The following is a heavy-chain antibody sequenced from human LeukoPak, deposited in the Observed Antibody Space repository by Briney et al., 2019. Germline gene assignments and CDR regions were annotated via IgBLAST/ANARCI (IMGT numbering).Heavy chain of an antibody. Sequence: SETLSLTCAVYGGSFSGYHWSWIRQPPGKGLEWIGEINHSGSTNYNPSLKSRVTISVDTSKNQFSLKLSSVTAADTAVYYCARAIDYWGQGTLVTVSS. J-gene: IGHJ4*02. CDR2: INHSGST. CDR1: GGSFSGYH. V-gene: IGHV4-34*01. CDR3: ARAIDY.